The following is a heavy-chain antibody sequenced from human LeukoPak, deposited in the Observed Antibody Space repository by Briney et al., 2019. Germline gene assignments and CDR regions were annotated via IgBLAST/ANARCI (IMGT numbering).Heavy chain of an antibody. CDR1: GGSISSNNW. V-gene: IGHV4-4*02. J-gene: IGHJ4*02. CDR2: IYHSGST. Sequence: PSETLSLTCAVSGGSISSNNWWSWVRQPPGKGLEWIGEIYHSGSTNYNPSLKSRVTISVDKSKNQFSLKLSSVTAADTAVYYCARDSITMVRGGTVTTDWGQGTLVTVSS. D-gene: IGHD3-10*01. CDR3: ARDSITMVRGGTVTTD.